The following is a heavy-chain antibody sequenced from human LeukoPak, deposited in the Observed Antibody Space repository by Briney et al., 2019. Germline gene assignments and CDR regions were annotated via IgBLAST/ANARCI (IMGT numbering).Heavy chain of an antibody. CDR3: ARGYVGYYYDNSGWAFDI. J-gene: IGHJ3*02. Sequence: SETLSLTCAVYGGSFSGYYWSWLRQPPVKGLEWIGEINHSGSTNYNPSLKSRVTISVDTSKNQFSLKLSSVTAADTAVYYCARGYVGYYYDNSGWAFDIWGQGTMVTVSS. CDR1: GGSFSGYY. CDR2: INHSGST. V-gene: IGHV4-34*01. D-gene: IGHD3-22*01.